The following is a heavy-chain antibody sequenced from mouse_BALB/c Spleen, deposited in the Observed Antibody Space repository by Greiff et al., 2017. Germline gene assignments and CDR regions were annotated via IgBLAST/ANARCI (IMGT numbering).Heavy chain of an antibody. Sequence: VQLQQSGPGLVKPSQSLSLTCTVTGYSITSDYAWNWIRQFPGNKLEWMGYISYSGSTSYNPSLKSRISITRDTSKNQFFLQLNSVTTEDTATYYCARSPFDYWGQGTTLTVSS. CDR1: GYSITSDYA. CDR2: ISYSGST. CDR3: ARSPFDY. V-gene: IGHV3-2*02. J-gene: IGHJ2*01.